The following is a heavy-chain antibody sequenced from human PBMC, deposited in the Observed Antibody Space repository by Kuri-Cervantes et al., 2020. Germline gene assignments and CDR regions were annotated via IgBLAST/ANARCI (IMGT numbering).Heavy chain of an antibody. V-gene: IGHV3-7*01. J-gene: IGHJ4*02. CDR3: ASQLVGTRYFDY. D-gene: IGHD1-26*01. CDR2: IKQDGSEK. CDR1: GFTFSSYW. Sequence: GESLKISCAASGFTFSSYWMSWVRQAPGKGLEWVANIKQDGSEKYYVDSVRGRFTTSRDNAKNSLFLQMNSLRAEDTAVYYCASQLVGTRYFDYWGQGTLVTVSS.